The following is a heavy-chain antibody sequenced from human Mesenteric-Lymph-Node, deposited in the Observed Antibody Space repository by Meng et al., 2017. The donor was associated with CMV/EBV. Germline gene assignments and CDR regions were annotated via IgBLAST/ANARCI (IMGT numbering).Heavy chain of an antibody. CDR3: ARTNNWGFDY. V-gene: IGHV1-3*04. CDR1: GYTFSSYA. D-gene: IGHD3-16*01. Sequence: QVQLVQSGAEGKKPGAPVKVSCKASGYTFSSYAMHWVRQAPGQRLEWMGWINIVEDKTKTSQNFQGRVTLTRDTSANTAYMELSSLRSDDTSVYYCARTNNWGFDYWGQGTLVTVSS. J-gene: IGHJ4*02. CDR2: INIVEDKT.